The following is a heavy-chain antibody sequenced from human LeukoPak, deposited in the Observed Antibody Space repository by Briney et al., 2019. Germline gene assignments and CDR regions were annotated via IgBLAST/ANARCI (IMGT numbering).Heavy chain of an antibody. Sequence: TSGTLSLTCAVSGVSISTNTWWSWVRQPPGKGLQWIGEIFHSESTNYNPSLQSRLTISLDKSKNQFSLRLTSMTAADTAVYYCAREIFGARAFEYWGQGILVTVPS. CDR3: AREIFGARAFEY. CDR1: GVSISTNTW. V-gene: IGHV4-4*02. D-gene: IGHD3-3*01. CDR2: IFHSEST. J-gene: IGHJ4*02.